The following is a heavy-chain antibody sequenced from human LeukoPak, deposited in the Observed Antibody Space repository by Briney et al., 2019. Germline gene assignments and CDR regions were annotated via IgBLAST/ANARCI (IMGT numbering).Heavy chain of an antibody. CDR2: INHSGST. J-gene: IGHJ3*02. Sequence: SETLSLTCAVYGGSFSGYYWSWIRQPPGKGLEWIGEINHSGSTNYNPSLKSRVTISVDTSKSQFSLKLSSVTAADTAVYYCARVLAVAYAFDIWGQGTMVTVSS. D-gene: IGHD6-19*01. CDR3: ARVLAVAYAFDI. V-gene: IGHV4-34*01. CDR1: GGSFSGYY.